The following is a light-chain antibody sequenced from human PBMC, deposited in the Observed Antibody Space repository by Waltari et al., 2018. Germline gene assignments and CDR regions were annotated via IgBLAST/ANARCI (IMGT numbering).Light chain of an antibody. V-gene: IGKV3D-15*01. J-gene: IGKJ4*01. CDR2: GAS. CDR1: QSVSSS. CDR3: LQRSNWPFT. Sequence: EIVMTQSPATLSLSPGERATLSCRASQSVSSSLAWYQQKPGQAPRLLIYGASSRATGIPDRFSGSGSGTDFTLTISSLEPEDVGVYYCLQRSNWPFTFGGGTKVEIK.